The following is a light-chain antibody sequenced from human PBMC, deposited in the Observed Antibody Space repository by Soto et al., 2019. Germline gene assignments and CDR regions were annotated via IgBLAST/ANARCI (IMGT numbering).Light chain of an antibody. Sequence: QSVLTQPPSASGSPGQSVTISCTGTSSDIVGYDYVSWFQHHPGRAPKLMIYELTKRPSGVPDRFSGSRSGNTASLTVSGLQAEDEAVYYCSSYAGSNNVIFGGGTKLTVL. CDR1: SSDIVGYDY. V-gene: IGLV2-8*01. J-gene: IGLJ2*01. CDR3: SSYAGSNNVI. CDR2: ELT.